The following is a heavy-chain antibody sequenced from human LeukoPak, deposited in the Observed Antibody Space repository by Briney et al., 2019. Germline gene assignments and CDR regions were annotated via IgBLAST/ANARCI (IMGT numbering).Heavy chain of an antibody. CDR1: GYTFTDYY. V-gene: IGHV1-46*01. J-gene: IGHJ4*02. CDR3: ATEMEH. D-gene: IGHD1-1*01. Sequence: ASVKVSCKTSGYTFTDYYIHWVRQAPGQGLEWMGIINPSGGSTSYAQKFQGRVTMISDTSTSTVYMELSSLTSDDTAVYYCATEMEHWGREPWSPSPQ. CDR2: INPSGGST.